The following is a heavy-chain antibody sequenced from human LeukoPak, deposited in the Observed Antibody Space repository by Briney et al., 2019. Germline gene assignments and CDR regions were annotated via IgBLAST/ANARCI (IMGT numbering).Heavy chain of an antibody. CDR1: GFTFSSYA. D-gene: IGHD3-16*01. CDR2: ISGSGGST. V-gene: IGHV3-23*01. J-gene: IGHJ4*02. Sequence: GGSLRLSCAASGFTFSSYAMSWVRQAPGKGLEWVSAISGSGGSTYYADSVKGRFTISRDNSKNTLYLQVNSLRAEDTAVYYCAKDRRGMITSGGVMNQWGQGTLVTVSS. CDR3: AKDRRGMITSGGVMNQ.